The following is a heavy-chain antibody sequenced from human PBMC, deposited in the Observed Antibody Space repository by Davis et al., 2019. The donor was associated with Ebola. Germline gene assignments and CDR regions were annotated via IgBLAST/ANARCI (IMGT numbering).Heavy chain of an antibody. D-gene: IGHD1-26*01. J-gene: IGHJ4*02. CDR1: GFTFSSYW. Sequence: GESLKISCAASGFTFSSYWMSWIRQAPGKGLEWVSYISSSSSYTNYADSVKGRFTISRDNAKNSLYLQMSSLRAEDTAVYYCARSKVGATGAFDYWGQGTLVTVSS. V-gene: IGHV3-11*06. CDR3: ARSKVGATGAFDY. CDR2: ISSSSSYT.